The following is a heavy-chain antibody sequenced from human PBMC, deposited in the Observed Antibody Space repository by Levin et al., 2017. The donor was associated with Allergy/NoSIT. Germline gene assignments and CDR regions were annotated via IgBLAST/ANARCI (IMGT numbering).Heavy chain of an antibody. CDR2: IGGGPDDI. D-gene: IGHD3-3*02. V-gene: IGHV3-23*01. CDR1: GFTFNNYA. Sequence: GGSLRLSCAASGFTFNNYAMSWVRQAPGRGLEWVSTIGGGPDDIYYTDSVKGRFTISRDNSKSTAYPQIKSQRAADTAVYYCVKEHFSFKKVDDAFEIWGQGTMVTVSS. CDR3: VKEHFSFKKVDDAFEI. J-gene: IGHJ3*02.